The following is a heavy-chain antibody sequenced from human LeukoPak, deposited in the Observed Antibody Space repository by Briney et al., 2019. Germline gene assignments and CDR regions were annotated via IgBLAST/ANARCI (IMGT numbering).Heavy chain of an antibody. V-gene: IGHV3-23*01. Sequence: PGGSLRLSCAASGFTFSSYAMSWLRQAPGKGLEWVSAISENGGTTYYADSVKGRSTISRANSKNTLSLQLNSLRAEDTAVYYCAKEGPTGTTKFDYWGQGTLVTVSS. J-gene: IGHJ4*02. CDR2: ISENGGTT. CDR1: GFTFSSYA. CDR3: AKEGPTGTTKFDY. D-gene: IGHD1-1*01.